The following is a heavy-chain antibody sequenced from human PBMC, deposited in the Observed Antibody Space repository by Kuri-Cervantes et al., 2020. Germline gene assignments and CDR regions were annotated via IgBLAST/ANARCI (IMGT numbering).Heavy chain of an antibody. CDR3: ARVLYSSGWYGNDY. CDR2: ISYDGSNK. V-gene: IGHV3-30-3*01. CDR1: GFTFSSYW. J-gene: IGHJ4*02. D-gene: IGHD6-19*01. Sequence: GGSLRLSCAASGFTFSSYWMSWVRQAPGKGLEWVAVISYDGSNKYYADSVKGRFTISRDNSKNTLYLQMNSLRAEDTAVYYCARVLYSSGWYGNDYWGQGTLVTVSS.